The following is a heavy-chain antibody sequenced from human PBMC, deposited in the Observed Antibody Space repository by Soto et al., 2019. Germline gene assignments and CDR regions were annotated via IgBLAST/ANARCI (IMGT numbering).Heavy chain of an antibody. CDR2: INPGDSDT. J-gene: IGHJ4*02. D-gene: IGHD3-22*01. CDR1: GYSFTNYW. Sequence: GESRKISCKGSGYSFTNYWIGWVRQMPGKGLEWMGIINPGDSDTRYSPSFQGQVTISADKSISTAYLHYSSLKASDTAMYYCARRDSSGFPDYWGQGTLVTVSS. CDR3: ARRDSSGFPDY. V-gene: IGHV5-51*01.